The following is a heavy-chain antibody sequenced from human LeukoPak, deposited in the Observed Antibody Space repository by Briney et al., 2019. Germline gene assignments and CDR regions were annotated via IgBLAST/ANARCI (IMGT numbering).Heavy chain of an antibody. CDR1: GGSISSYY. J-gene: IGHJ4*02. D-gene: IGHD3-3*01. Sequence: SETLSLTCTVSGGSISSYYWSWIRQPPGKGLEWIGYIYYSGRTKYNPSLKSRVTISVDTSKNQFSLKVSSVTAADTAVYYCAIKSFGGTCTWYVDYWGQGTLVTVSS. CDR2: IYYSGRT. V-gene: IGHV4-59*08. CDR3: AIKSFGGTCTWYVDY.